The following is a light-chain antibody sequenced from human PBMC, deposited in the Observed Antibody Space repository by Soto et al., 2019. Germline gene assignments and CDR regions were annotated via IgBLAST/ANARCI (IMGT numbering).Light chain of an antibody. CDR2: AAS. J-gene: IGKJ4*01. V-gene: IGKV1-8*01. Sequence: AIRMTQSPSSFSASTGDRVTITCRASQGISSYLAWYQQKPGKAPKLLIYAASTLQSGVPSRFSGSGSGTDFTLTLCCLQSEDFATYSCQQYYSYPELTFGGGTKVEIK. CDR1: QGISSY. CDR3: QQYYSYPELT.